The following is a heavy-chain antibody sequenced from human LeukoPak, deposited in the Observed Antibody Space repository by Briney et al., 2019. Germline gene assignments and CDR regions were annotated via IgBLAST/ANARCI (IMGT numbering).Heavy chain of an antibody. CDR1: GFTFRNFD. Sequence: GGSLRLSCAASGFTFRNFDMNWVRQAPGKGLEWVSYISSGSSTISYSDSVKGRFTISRDNSKNTMYLQMNSLRAEDTAVYYCAKVPRYCSSTSCYAGYFGYWGQGTLVTVSS. CDR2: ISSGSSTI. V-gene: IGHV3-48*01. J-gene: IGHJ4*02. CDR3: AKVPRYCSSTSCYAGYFGY. D-gene: IGHD2-2*01.